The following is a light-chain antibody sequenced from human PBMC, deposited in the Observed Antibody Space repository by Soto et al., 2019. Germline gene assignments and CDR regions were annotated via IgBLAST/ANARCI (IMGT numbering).Light chain of an antibody. J-gene: IGKJ1*01. Sequence: EIVLTQSPGTLSLSLGERATLSCRASQSVSSSYLAWYQQKPGQAPRLLIYGASSRATGIPDRFSGSGSGTDFTLTISRLEPEDFAVYYCQQYGSSPQWTFGQGTQVEIK. CDR1: QSVSSSY. V-gene: IGKV3-20*01. CDR3: QQYGSSPQWT. CDR2: GAS.